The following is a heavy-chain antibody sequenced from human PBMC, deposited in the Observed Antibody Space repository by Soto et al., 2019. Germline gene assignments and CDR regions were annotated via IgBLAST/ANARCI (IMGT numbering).Heavy chain of an antibody. V-gene: IGHV3-74*01. CDR1: GFTFSTYW. Sequence: EVQLVESGGGLVQAGASLRLSCAASGFTFSTYWMHWVRQAPGKGLMWLSRIKGDESATNYADSVEGRFTISRDNAKNTVYLQVNSLRVEDTAVYYCARGGQGAYWFDPWGQGTLVTVSS. J-gene: IGHJ5*02. D-gene: IGHD3-16*01. CDR2: IKGDESAT. CDR3: ARGGQGAYWFDP.